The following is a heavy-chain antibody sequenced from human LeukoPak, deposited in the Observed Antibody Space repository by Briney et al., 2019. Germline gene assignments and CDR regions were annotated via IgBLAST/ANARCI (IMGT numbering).Heavy chain of an antibody. J-gene: IGHJ4*02. V-gene: IGHV1-2*02. CDR1: GYTFTGYY. CDR2: INPNSGGT. CDR3: ARPADYVWGSYRTQPPAD. Sequence: GASVKVSCKASGYTFTGYYMHWVRQAPGQGLEWMGWINPNSGGTNYAQKFQGRVTMTRDTSISTAYMELSRLRSDDTAVYYCARPADYVWGSYRTQPPADWGQGTLVTVSS. D-gene: IGHD3-16*02.